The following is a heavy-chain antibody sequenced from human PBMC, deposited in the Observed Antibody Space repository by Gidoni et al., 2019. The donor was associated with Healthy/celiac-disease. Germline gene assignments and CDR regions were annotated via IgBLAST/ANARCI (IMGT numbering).Heavy chain of an antibody. V-gene: IGHV3-49*04. J-gene: IGHJ6*02. Sequence: EVQLVESGGGLVQPGRSLRLSCTASGFTFGDYARSWVRQAPGKGLEWVGFIRSKAYGGTTEYAASVKGRFTISRDDSKSIAYLQMNSLKTEDTAVYYCTRVRDAPAWYYYGMDVWGQGTTVTVSS. CDR3: TRVRDAPAWYYYGMDV. CDR1: GFTFGDYA. CDR2: IRSKAYGGTT.